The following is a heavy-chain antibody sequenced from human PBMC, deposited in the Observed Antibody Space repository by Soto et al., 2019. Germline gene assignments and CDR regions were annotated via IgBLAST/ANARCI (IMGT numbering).Heavy chain of an antibody. CDR3: ARAPPITMVRGVEET. Sequence: GASVKVSCKASGGTFSSYTISWVRQAPGQGLEWMGRIIPILGIANYAQKFQGRVTITADKSTSTAYMELSSLRSEDTAVYYCARAPPITMVRGVEETWGQGTLVTVSS. D-gene: IGHD3-10*01. CDR2: IIPILGIA. V-gene: IGHV1-69*02. CDR1: GGTFSSYT. J-gene: IGHJ5*02.